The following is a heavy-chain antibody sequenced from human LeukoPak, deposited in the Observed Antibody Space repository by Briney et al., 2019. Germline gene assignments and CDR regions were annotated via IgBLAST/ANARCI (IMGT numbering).Heavy chain of an antibody. J-gene: IGHJ4*02. Sequence: SETLSLTCTVSGGSISSGGNYWSWIRQHPEKGLEWIGYIYYSGSTYYNPSLKSRVTMSVDTSNMQFSLNLCSVTAADTAVYYCARGGDSSGYFPFDYWGQGTLVTVSS. V-gene: IGHV4-31*03. CDR1: GGSISSGGNY. D-gene: IGHD3-22*01. CDR3: ARGGDSSGYFPFDY. CDR2: IYYSGST.